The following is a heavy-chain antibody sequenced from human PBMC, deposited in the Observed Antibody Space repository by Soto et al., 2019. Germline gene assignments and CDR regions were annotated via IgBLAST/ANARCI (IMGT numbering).Heavy chain of an antibody. CDR3: ARGDGRGSTRFYYYSGMDV. CDR1: GFTFTNYF. CDR2: ISPSEVSK. V-gene: IGHV1-46*01. Sequence: QVQLVQSGAEVKKPGASVKVSCKASGFTFTNYFFHWVRQAPRQGLEWMGIISPSEVSKNYQQSLQGRVTITSDTSTSTVYMELRSLRSEDTAVYFCARGDGRGSTRFYYYSGMDVWGHGTMITVSS. J-gene: IGHJ6*02. D-gene: IGHD1-26*01.